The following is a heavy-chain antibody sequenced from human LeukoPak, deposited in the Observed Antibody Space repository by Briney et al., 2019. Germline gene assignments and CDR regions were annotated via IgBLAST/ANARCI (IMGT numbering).Heavy chain of an antibody. CDR2: IKQDGSEK. CDR3: ARDARTYYYDSSGYHAFDI. D-gene: IGHD3-22*01. V-gene: IGHV3-7*05. CDR1: GLSFSSSW. Sequence: PGGSLRLSCAASGLSFSSSWMNWVRQAPGKGLEWVANIKQDGSEKYYVDSVKGRFTISRDNAKNSLFLQMNSLRPEDTAVYYCARDARTYYYDSSGYHAFDIWGQGTMVTVSS. J-gene: IGHJ3*02.